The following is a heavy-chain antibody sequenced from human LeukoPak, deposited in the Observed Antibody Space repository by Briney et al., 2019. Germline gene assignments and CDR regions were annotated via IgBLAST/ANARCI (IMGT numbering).Heavy chain of an antibody. V-gene: IGHV5-51*01. Sequence: GESLKISCKGSGYSFTSYWIGWVRQMPGKGLEWMGIIYPGDSDTRYSPSFQGQVTISADKSISTAYLQWSSLKASDTAMYYCARRNPYRLLGKGWFDPWGQGTLVTVSS. CDR1: GYSFTSYW. D-gene: IGHD2-2*01. CDR2: IYPGDSDT. J-gene: IGHJ5*02. CDR3: ARRNPYRLLGKGWFDP.